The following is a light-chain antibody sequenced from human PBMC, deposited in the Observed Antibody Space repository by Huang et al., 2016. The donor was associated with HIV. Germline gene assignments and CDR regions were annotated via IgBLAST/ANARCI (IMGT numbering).Light chain of an antibody. CDR2: ATS. CDR3: QQYYTFPWT. CDR1: QGIDSY. Sequence: VIWMTQSPSLVSASTGDTVPINCRVSQGIDSYLAWYQQRPGKAPDLLIYATSTLHGGFPSRFNGSGSGTDFTLTIRRLQSEDFADYYCQQYYTFPWTFGQGTKVDVK. V-gene: IGKV1D-8*01. J-gene: IGKJ1*01.